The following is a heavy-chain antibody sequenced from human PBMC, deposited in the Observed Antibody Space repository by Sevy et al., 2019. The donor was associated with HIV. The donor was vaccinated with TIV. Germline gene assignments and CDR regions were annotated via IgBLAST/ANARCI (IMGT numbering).Heavy chain of an antibody. Sequence: GGSLRLSCAASGFTFSNYGMHWVRQAPGKGLEWVAVIWNDGSNKYYANSVKGRFSISRDNSKNTLYLQMNSLRVEDTAVYFCARGGDFNDRSAKRDFDYWGQGTLVTVSS. CDR3: ARGGDFNDRSAKRDFDY. CDR1: GFTFSNYG. J-gene: IGHJ4*02. CDR2: IWNDGSNK. V-gene: IGHV3-33*01. D-gene: IGHD3-22*01.